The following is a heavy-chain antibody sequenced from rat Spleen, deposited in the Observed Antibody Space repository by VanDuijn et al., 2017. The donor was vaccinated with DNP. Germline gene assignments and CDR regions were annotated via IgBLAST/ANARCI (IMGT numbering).Heavy chain of an antibody. CDR2: ISPSAGST. J-gene: IGHJ3*01. D-gene: IGHD1-4*01. CDR3: ATSPGPNWFAY. Sequence: EVQLVESGGGLVQPGRSLKLSCAASGFTFSNYDMAWVRQAPTKGLEWVASISPSAGSTHYRDSVKGRFTVSRDNAKSSLYLQMDSLRSEDTATYYCATSPGPNWFAYWGQGTLVTVSS. V-gene: IGHV5-25*01. CDR1: GFTFSNYD.